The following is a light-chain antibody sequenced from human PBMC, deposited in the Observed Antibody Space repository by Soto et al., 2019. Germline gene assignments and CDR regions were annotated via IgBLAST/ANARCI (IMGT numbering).Light chain of an antibody. CDR3: SSYGGSDNLI. Sequence: QSVLTQPPSASGSPGQSVTISCTGSSNDLGGYNDVSWYQHHPGKAPKLIIYEVRERPSGVPDRFSGSKSGNTGSLTVSGLQAEDEADYYCSSYGGSDNLIFGGGTKLTVL. V-gene: IGLV2-8*01. CDR2: EVR. CDR1: SNDLGGYND. J-gene: IGLJ2*01.